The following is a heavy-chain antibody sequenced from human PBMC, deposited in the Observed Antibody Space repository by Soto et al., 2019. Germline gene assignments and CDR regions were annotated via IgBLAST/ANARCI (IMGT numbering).Heavy chain of an antibody. V-gene: IGHV6-1*01. D-gene: IGHD1-26*01. Sequence: SQTLSLTCAITGDSVSSNSAGWSWVRQSPSRGLEWLGGTYYRSKWYYEYAVSVRGRITINPDTSKNQYSLQLNSVTPEDTAVYFCARGEQYSGRIFDYWGQGTLVT. CDR3: ARGEQYSGRIFDY. J-gene: IGHJ4*01. CDR2: TYYRSKWYY. CDR1: GDSVSSNSAG.